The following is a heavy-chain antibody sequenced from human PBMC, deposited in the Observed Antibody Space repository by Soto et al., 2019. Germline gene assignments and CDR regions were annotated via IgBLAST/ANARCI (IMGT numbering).Heavy chain of an antibody. CDR2: ISGSGGST. CDR3: AKDRDIVVVPAAMVGFDY. Sequence: EVQLLESGGGLVQPGGSLRLSCAASGFTFSSYAMSWVRQAPGKGLEWVSAISGSGGSTYYADSVKGRFTISRDNSKNTLYLQMNRLRAEDTAVYYCAKDRDIVVVPAAMVGFDYWGQGTLVTVSS. D-gene: IGHD2-2*01. V-gene: IGHV3-23*01. CDR1: GFTFSSYA. J-gene: IGHJ4*02.